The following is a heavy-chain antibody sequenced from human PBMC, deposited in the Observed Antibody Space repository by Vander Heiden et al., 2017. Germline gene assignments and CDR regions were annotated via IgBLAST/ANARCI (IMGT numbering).Heavy chain of an antibody. CDR2: IWFDGSNT. CDR3: ARDSLNIAAPYYYYGMDV. V-gene: IGHV3-33*01. J-gene: IGHJ6*02. D-gene: IGHD6-25*01. Sequence: QVQLVGSGGDVVQPGRFLRLSCAASGFSFSIYALHWLLQAPGKGLEWVAVIWFDGSNTQYADSVKGRFTISRDNSKDTMFLQMNSLRDEDTAVYYCARDSLNIAAPYYYYGMDVWGQGTTVTVSS. CDR1: GFSFSIYA.